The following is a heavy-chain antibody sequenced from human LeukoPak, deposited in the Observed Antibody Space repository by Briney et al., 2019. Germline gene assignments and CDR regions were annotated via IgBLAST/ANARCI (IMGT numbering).Heavy chain of an antibody. Sequence: QPGRSLRLSCAASGFTFSSYGMHWVRQAPGKGLEWVAVISYDGSNKYYADSVKGRFTISRDNSKNTLYLQMNSLRAEDTAVYYCARDSVGTWNAAIFDYWGQGTLVTVSS. D-gene: IGHD1-1*01. J-gene: IGHJ4*02. CDR2: ISYDGSNK. CDR3: ARDSVGTWNAAIFDY. V-gene: IGHV3-30*03. CDR1: GFTFSSYG.